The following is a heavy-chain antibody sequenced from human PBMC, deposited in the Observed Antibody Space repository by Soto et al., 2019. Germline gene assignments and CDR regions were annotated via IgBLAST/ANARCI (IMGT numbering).Heavy chain of an antibody. CDR3: ATSRLDLTAAAGTGYFDY. CDR1: GGSISSGGYY. CDR2: IYYSGST. V-gene: IGHV4-31*03. Sequence: SETLSLTCTVSGGSISSGGYYWSWIRQHPGKGLEWIGYIYYSGSTYYNPSLKSRVTISVDTSKNQFSLKLSSVTAADTAVYYCATSRLDLTAAAGTGYFDYWVQGTLDSGSS. D-gene: IGHD6-13*01. J-gene: IGHJ4*02.